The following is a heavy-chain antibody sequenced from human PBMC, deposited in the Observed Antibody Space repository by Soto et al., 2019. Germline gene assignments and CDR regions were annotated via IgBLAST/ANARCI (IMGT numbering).Heavy chain of an antibody. CDR1: GFTFSNAW. CDR2: IKSKSAGGTT. J-gene: IGHJ4*02. D-gene: IGHD3-22*01. Sequence: EVQLVESGGGLVKPGGSVRLSCAASGFTFSNAWMSWVRQAPGKGLEWVSRIKSKSAGGTTEYDAPVKDRFTISRDDSKNTLSLQMNSLKIEDTAVYYCARGQRSSGKSFDSWGQGTLVTVSS. CDR3: ARGQRSSGKSFDS. V-gene: IGHV3-15*01.